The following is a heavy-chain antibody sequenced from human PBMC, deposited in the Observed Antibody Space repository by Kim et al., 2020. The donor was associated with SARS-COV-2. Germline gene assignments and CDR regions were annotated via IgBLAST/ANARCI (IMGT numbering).Heavy chain of an antibody. D-gene: IGHD4-17*01. J-gene: IGHJ6*03. Sequence: GGSLRLSCAASGFTFSSYAMSWVRQAPGKGLEWVSAISGSGGSTYYADSVKGRFTISRDNSKNTLYLQMNSLRAEDTAVYYCAKATVITQVGYYYYYMDVWGKGTTVTVSS. CDR3: AKATVITQVGYYYYYMDV. CDR2: ISGSGGST. V-gene: IGHV3-23*01. CDR1: GFTFSSYA.